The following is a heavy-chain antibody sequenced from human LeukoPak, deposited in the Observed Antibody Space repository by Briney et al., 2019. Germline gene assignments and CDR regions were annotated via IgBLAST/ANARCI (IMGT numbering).Heavy chain of an antibody. CDR3: AKLGRSSSWHGPFEY. J-gene: IGHJ4*02. CDR2: IYYNGNT. V-gene: IGHV4-59*03. Sequence: SETLSLTCTVSGGSISNSYWSWIRQPPGTGLEWIGYIYYNGNTNYNPSLKSRVTISVDTSKNQFSLTLSSVTAADTAMYYCAKLGRSSSWHGPFEYWGQGTLVTVSS. D-gene: IGHD6-13*01. CDR1: GGSISNSY.